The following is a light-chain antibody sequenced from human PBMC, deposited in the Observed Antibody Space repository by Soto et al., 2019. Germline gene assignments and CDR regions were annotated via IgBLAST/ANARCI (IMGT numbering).Light chain of an antibody. CDR1: SSNIGAGYD. V-gene: IGLV1-40*01. Sequence: QSVLTQPPSVSGAPGQRVTISCTGSSSNIGAGYDVHWYQQFPGTAPKLLIYANSNRPSGVPDRFSASKSGTSASLAITGLQADDEADYYCQSYDTNRRGVFGTGTKRTVL. CDR3: QSYDTNRRGV. J-gene: IGLJ1*01. CDR2: ANS.